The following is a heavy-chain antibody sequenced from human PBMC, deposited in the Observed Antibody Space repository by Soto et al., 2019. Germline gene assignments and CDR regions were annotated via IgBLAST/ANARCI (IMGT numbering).Heavy chain of an antibody. J-gene: IGHJ6*02. V-gene: IGHV4-39*01. D-gene: IGHD2-21*01. CDR1: GCSLSTSSYS. CDR3: ARLSGYCVGVGCHGYYGMDV. CDR2: IYSTDKT. Sequence: PSETRGLTCTGSGCSLSTSSYSWVWLGQCQGQGRERLGIIYSTDKTYYDPSLVSRVNISADASMNVFSLRQRSVPAADTAVYYCARLSGYCVGVGCHGYYGMDVWGQGATVT.